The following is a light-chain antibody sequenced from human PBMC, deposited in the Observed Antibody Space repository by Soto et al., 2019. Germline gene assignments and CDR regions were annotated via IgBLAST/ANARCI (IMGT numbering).Light chain of an antibody. CDR3: NSYAGSNSFV. J-gene: IGLJ1*01. CDR2: EVN. V-gene: IGLV2-8*01. CDR1: SGDVGGYNY. Sequence: QSVLTQPPSASGSPGQSVTISCTGTSGDVGGYNYVSWYQQHPGKAPKLVIFEVNKRPSGVPDRFSDSKSGNTASLTVSGLQTEDEADYYCNSYAGSNSFVFGTGTKVTVL.